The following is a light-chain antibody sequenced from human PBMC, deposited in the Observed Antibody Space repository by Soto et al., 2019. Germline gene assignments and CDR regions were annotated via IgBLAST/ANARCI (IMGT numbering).Light chain of an antibody. CDR2: GAS. Sequence: EIVLTQSPGTLSLSPGERATLSCRASQSVSSSYLAWYQQKPGQAPRLLIYGASSRATGIPDRFSGSGSGTDFTLTISTLEPEDFAVYYCQQYGSSSITFGQGTRLESK. CDR1: QSVSSSY. J-gene: IGKJ5*01. CDR3: QQYGSSSIT. V-gene: IGKV3-20*01.